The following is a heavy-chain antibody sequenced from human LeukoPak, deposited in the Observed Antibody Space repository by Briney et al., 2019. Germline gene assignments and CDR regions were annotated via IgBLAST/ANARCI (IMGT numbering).Heavy chain of an antibody. D-gene: IGHD4-17*01. CDR2: THSGGGT. V-gene: IGHV3-53*01. CDR3: IVFGDSNH. Sequence: GGSLRLSCAASGFTCSHNYMSWVRQAPGKGLEWVSATHSGGGTYYADSVKGRFAISRDTSKNTLYLQINSLSVEDTAVYYCIVFGDSNHWGQGTLVTVSS. J-gene: IGHJ5*02. CDR1: GFTCSHNY.